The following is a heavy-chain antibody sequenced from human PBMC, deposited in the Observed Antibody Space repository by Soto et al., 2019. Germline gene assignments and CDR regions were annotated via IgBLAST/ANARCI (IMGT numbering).Heavy chain of an antibody. CDR1: GFTFSNFD. Sequence: GGSLRLSCATSGFTFSNFDMHWVRQVPGKGLAWVSAIGAARDPYYLGSVKGRFTISRENAKNSVYLQMNDLRAGDSAVYYCARAYTGRLPRRADYYYAMDVWGQGTTVTVSS. J-gene: IGHJ6*02. V-gene: IGHV3-13*05. CDR2: IGAARDP. D-gene: IGHD2-2*02. CDR3: ARAYTGRLPRRADYYYAMDV.